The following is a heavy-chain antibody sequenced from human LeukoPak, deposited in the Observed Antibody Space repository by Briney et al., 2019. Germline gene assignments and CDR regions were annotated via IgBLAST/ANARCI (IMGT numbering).Heavy chain of an antibody. CDR1: EYTFTGYY. D-gene: IGHD3-9*01. CDR3: VACLGLTRNFFDY. CDR2: SNPKRGVT. Sequence: ASVEVSCNTSEYTFTGYYIHWGRQAPGQRVEWMGRSNPKRGVTDSAQTRHGRVTVTRATSISTASMELSRLRACDTAVQYCVACLGLTRNFFDYWGQGTLVTVSS. J-gene: IGHJ4*02. V-gene: IGHV1-2*06.